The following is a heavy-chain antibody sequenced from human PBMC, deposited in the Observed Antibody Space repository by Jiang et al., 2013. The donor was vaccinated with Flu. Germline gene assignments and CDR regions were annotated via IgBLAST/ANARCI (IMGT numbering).Heavy chain of an antibody. CDR3: VRALWTSNGWNWGDY. V-gene: IGHV5-51*01. J-gene: IGHJ4*02. Sequence: QLVESGAEVKKPGESLKISCKASGYSFTSYWIVWVRQMPGKGLEWMGMVYGGYSDTRYSPSLQGHVTMSADQSMTTAFLQWDSLRASDTAMYYCVRALWTSNGWNWGDYWGPGTLVTVSS. D-gene: IGHD1-7*01. CDR2: VYGGYSDT. CDR1: GYSFTSYW.